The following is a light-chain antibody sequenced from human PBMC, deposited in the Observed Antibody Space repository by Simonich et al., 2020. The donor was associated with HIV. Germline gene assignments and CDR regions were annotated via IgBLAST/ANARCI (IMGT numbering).Light chain of an antibody. CDR2: WAS. Sequence: DIVMTQSPDSLAVSLGERATINCKSSQSVLYSSNNKNYLARFQHKPGQPPKLLIYWASTREAGVPARFSGSGSGTDFTLTISSLQAEDVAVYYCQQYYSTPPTFGQGTRLEIK. CDR1: QSVLYSSNNKNY. J-gene: IGKJ5*01. V-gene: IGKV4-1*01. CDR3: QQYYSTPPT.